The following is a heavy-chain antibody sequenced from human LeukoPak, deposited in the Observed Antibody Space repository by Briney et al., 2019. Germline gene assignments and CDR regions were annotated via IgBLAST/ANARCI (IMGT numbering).Heavy chain of an antibody. D-gene: IGHD6-13*01. J-gene: IGHJ5*02. Sequence: GGSLRLSCAASGFTFSSYAMHWVRQAPGKGLEWVAVISFDGSNKYYADSVKGLFTISRDNSKNTLYLQMNRLRAEDTAVYYCAKVKQQLVTTNLNWFDPWGQGTLVTVSS. V-gene: IGHV3-30-3*01. CDR3: AKVKQQLVTTNLNWFDP. CDR1: GFTFSSYA. CDR2: ISFDGSNK.